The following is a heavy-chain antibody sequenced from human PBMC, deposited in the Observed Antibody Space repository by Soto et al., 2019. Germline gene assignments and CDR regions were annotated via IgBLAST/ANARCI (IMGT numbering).Heavy chain of an antibody. CDR3: ARDRYYGSGTYYNFYSGMDV. CDR2: IFHSGST. Sequence: QVQLQESGPGLVKPSQTLSLTCTVSGGSINSGDYYWTWVRQPPGKGLEWIGNIFHSGSTYYTPSLQSRVTGSLDTSKNHFSLKLSSVTPADTAVYYCARDRYYGSGTYYNFYSGMDVWGQGTTVTVSS. V-gene: IGHV4-30-4*01. CDR1: GGSINSGDYY. D-gene: IGHD3-10*01. J-gene: IGHJ6*02.